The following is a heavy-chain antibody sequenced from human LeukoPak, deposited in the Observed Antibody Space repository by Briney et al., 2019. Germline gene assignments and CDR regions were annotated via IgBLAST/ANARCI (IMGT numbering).Heavy chain of an antibody. Sequence: SQTLSLTCTVSGGSISSGDYYWSWIRQPPGKGLEWIGYIYYSGSSYYTPSLKSRVTISVDTSKNQFSLKLNSVTAADTAVYYCAKSGGVRGHYFDYWGQGTLVTVSS. CDR2: IYYSGSS. V-gene: IGHV4-30-4*08. CDR1: GGSISSGDYY. J-gene: IGHJ4*02. D-gene: IGHD3-10*01. CDR3: AKSGGVRGHYFDY.